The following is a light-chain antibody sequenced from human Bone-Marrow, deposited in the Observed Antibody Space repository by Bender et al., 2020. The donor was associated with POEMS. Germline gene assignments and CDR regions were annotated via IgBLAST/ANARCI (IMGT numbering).Light chain of an antibody. CDR2: DVT. J-gene: IGLJ1*01. CDR3: SSYTSSNIPYV. Sequence: QSALTQPASVSGSPGQSITISCTGTSSDVGGYDYVSWFQQHPGEAPKLMIYDVTNRPSGVSNRFSGSKSGNTASLNISGLQAEEEADYYCSSYTSSNIPYVFGTGTKVTVL. CDR1: SSDVGGYDY. V-gene: IGLV2-14*01.